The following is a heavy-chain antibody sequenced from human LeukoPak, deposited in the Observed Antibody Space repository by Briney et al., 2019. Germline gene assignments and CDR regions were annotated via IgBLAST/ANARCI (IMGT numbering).Heavy chain of an antibody. CDR1: GYTFTSYG. V-gene: IGHV1-18*01. Sequence: ASVKVSCKTSGYTFTSYGIVWVRQAPGQGREGMGWISAYNGNTNYAQKFQGRVTMTIDTSTRTAHMELRSLRSDDTAVYYCAKGKQWLDQVFDYWGQGTLVTVPS. J-gene: IGHJ4*02. CDR2: ISAYNGNT. D-gene: IGHD6-19*01. CDR3: AKGKQWLDQVFDY.